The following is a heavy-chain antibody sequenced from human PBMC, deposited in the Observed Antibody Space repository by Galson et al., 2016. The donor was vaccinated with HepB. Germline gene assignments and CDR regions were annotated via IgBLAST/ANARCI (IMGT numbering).Heavy chain of an antibody. Sequence: SVKVSCKASGFTFTTSAVQWVRQTRGQRLEWIGWIAVGSGNTKYSQKFQERVTLTGDMSTSTTYMELSSLRSEDTAVYYCAAGTPYDNFHWGQGTLVTVSS. CDR3: AAGTPYDNFH. D-gene: IGHD1-1*01. CDR2: IAVGSGNT. J-gene: IGHJ4*02. CDR1: GFTFTTSA. V-gene: IGHV1-58*01.